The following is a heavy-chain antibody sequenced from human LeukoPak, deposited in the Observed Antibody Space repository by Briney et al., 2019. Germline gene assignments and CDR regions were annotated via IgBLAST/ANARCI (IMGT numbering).Heavy chain of an antibody. J-gene: IGHJ4*02. CDR3: SRWVSQYYFDY. V-gene: IGHV3-7*01. CDR1: GFNLNYYW. CDR2: IHHDESEK. D-gene: IGHD5-24*01. Sequence: PGGSLRLSCEASGFNLNYYWLGWVRQAPGKGLEWVALIHHDESEKYYVDSVKGRFSISRDNAKSSVYLQMDSLRVDHTAVYYCSRWVSQYYFDYWGQGALVSVSS.